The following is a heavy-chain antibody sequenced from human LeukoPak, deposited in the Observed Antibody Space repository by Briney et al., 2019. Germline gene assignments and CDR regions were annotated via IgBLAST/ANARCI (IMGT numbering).Heavy chain of an antibody. D-gene: IGHD3-10*01. J-gene: IGHJ6*02. CDR3: ARDMVRGVIITDYYYYGMDV. V-gene: IGHV3-30-3*01. CDR2: ISYDGSNK. Sequence: PGGSLRLSCAASGFTFSSYAMHWVRQAPGKGRGGVAVISYDGSNKYYADSVKGRFTISRDNSKNTLYLQMNSLRAEDTAVYYCARDMVRGVIITDYYYYGMDVWGQGTTVTVSS. CDR1: GFTFSSYA.